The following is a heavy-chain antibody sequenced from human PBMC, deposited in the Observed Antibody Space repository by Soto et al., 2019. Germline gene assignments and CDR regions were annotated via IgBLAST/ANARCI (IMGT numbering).Heavy chain of an antibody. CDR1: GGTFSRYA. CDR3: ARVDYDYIWGSYSH. J-gene: IGHJ4*02. CDR2: IIPSFGTA. V-gene: IGHV1-69*01. D-gene: IGHD3-16*01. Sequence: QVQLVHSGAEVKKPGSSVKVSCKASGGTFSRYAISWVRQAPGQGPEWMGGIIPSFGTANYAQKFQGRVTVTADDPTSTAYMELRSLTHEDTDLYYCARVDYDYIWGSYSHWGQGTLVTVSS.